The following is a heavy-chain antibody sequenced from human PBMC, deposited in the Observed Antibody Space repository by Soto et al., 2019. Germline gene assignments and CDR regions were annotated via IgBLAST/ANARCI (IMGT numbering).Heavy chain of an antibody. CDR3: ARALAGSSDY. J-gene: IGHJ4*02. Sequence: SQTLSLTCAISGDSVSSKSSTWNWIRHAPSRGLELLGRTYYRSKWSTDYAVSLRGRITVSPDSYKNQFSLRLTSLTPEDTAVYYCARALAGSSDYWGQGTLVNVSS. CDR2: TYYRSKWST. D-gene: IGHD3-10*01. CDR1: GDSVSSKSST. V-gene: IGHV6-1*01.